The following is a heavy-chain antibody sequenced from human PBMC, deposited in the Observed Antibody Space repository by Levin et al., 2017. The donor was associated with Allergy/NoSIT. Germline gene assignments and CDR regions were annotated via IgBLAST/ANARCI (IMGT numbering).Heavy chain of an antibody. V-gene: IGHV3-30*18. CDR3: AKLALVGATTLGGMDV. D-gene: IGHD1-26*01. CDR1: GFTFSSYG. Sequence: GGSLRLSCAASGFTFSSYGMHWVRQAPGKGLEWVAVISYDGSNKYYADSVKGRFTISRDNSKNTLYLQMNSLRAEDTAVYYCAKLALVGATTLGGMDVWGQGTTVTVSS. J-gene: IGHJ6*02. CDR2: ISYDGSNK.